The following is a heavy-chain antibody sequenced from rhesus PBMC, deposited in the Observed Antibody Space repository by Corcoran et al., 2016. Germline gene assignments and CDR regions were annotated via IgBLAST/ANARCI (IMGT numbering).Heavy chain of an antibody. Sequence: EVQLVESGGGLVQPGGSLRLSCAASGSTFSSYGMSWVRQAPGKGLEWVSYISKVGDTTYNADSVMGRFTISRDNSKTTLSRQMNSLRAEDTAVYYCAKRGGRTYYYDSGYYLHWGQGVLVTVSS. CDR1: GSTFSSYG. J-gene: IGHJ4*01. CDR3: AKRGGRTYYYDSGYYLH. V-gene: IGHV3S5*01. CDR2: ISKVGDTT. D-gene: IGHD3-28*01.